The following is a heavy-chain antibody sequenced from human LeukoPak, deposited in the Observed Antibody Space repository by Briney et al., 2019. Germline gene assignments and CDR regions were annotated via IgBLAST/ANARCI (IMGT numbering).Heavy chain of an antibody. CDR2: ISGSGDKT. Sequence: GSLRLSCATSKFTFSKYAVSWVRQAPGKGLEWVSTISGSGDKTYYVDSVKGRFTISRDNSKNTVYLQMNSLRVEDTAVYYCTKDVRGGDPDVEPIDHWGQGTLVTVSS. J-gene: IGHJ4*02. V-gene: IGHV3-23*01. CDR1: KFTFSKYA. CDR3: TKDVRGGDPDVEPIDH. D-gene: IGHD3-10*02.